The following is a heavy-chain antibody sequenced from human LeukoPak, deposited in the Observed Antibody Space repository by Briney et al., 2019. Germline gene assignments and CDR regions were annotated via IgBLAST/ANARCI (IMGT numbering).Heavy chain of an antibody. CDR1: GGSISSSSYY. V-gene: IGHV4-39*01. D-gene: IGHD2-2*01. CDR3: ARGRGTSTFDY. J-gene: IGHJ4*02. CDR2: IYYSGST. Sequence: SETLSLTCTVSGGSISSSSYYWGWIRQPPGKGLEWIGSIYYSGSTYYNPSLKSRVTISVDTSKNQFSLKLSSATAADTAVYYCARGRGTSTFDYWGQGTLVTVSS.